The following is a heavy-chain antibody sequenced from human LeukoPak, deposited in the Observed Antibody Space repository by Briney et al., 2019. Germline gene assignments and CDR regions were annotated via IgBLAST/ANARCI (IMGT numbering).Heavy chain of an antibody. J-gene: IGHJ4*02. CDR3: ARTYSLRFLEWLPIYFDX. Sequence: GGSLRLSCAASGFTFSSYSMNWVRQAPGKGLEWVSYISSSSSTIYYADSVKGRFTISRDNAKNSLYLQMNSLRAEDTAVYYCARTYSLRFLEWLPIYFDXWGQGTLVTV. CDR1: GFTFSSYS. D-gene: IGHD3-3*01. CDR2: ISSSSSTI. V-gene: IGHV3-48*01.